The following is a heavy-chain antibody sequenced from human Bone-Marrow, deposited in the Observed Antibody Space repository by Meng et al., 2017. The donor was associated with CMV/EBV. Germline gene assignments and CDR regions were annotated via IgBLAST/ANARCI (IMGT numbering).Heavy chain of an antibody. CDR3: ARFHHVGMDA. D-gene: IGHD1-14*01. V-gene: IGHV2-70D*14. Sequence: SGPTLVKPTQTLTLTCTFSGFSLNTTGMRVSWIRQPPGQALEWLARIDWDDDEFYSTSLRTRLTISKDTSKNQVVLTMTNMDPVDTGTYYCARFHHVGMDAWGQGTTVTVSS. CDR2: IDWDDDE. J-gene: IGHJ6*02. CDR1: GFSLNTTGMR.